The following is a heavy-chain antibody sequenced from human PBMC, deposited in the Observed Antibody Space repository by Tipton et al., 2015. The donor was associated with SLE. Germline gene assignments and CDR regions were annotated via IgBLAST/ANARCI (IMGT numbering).Heavy chain of an antibody. CDR3: ARDISGYSSSWYFDL. CDR2: IYTSGTT. J-gene: IGHJ2*01. CDR1: GGSISSGSYY. V-gene: IGHV4-61*02. Sequence: TLSLTCTVSGGSISSGSYYWSWIRQPAGKGLEWIGRIYTSGTTNYNPSLKSRVTIAVDTSKNQFSLKLSSVTAADTAVYYCARDISGYSSSWYFDLWGRGPLVTVSS. D-gene: IGHD6-13*01.